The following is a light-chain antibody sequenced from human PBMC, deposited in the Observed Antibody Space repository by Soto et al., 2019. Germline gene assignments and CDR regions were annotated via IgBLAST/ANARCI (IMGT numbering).Light chain of an antibody. V-gene: IGLV1-47*01. J-gene: IGLJ3*02. Sequence: QSVLIQPPSASGTPGQRVTISCSGSSSNIGSNYVYWFQQLPGAAPKLLIYRNNQRPSGVPGRFCGPTSGSSASVAIGGLRCEDEADYYCATWEDNFTARVFGGGTKLTVL. CDR3: ATWEDNFTARV. CDR1: SSNIGSNY. CDR2: RNN.